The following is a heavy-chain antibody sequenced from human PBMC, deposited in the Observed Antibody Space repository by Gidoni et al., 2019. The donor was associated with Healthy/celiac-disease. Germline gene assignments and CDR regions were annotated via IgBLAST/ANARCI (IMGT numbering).Heavy chain of an antibody. CDR1: GGTFSSYA. CDR3: ARDLHGDIVVVPAAKKYGGYYYYYMDV. CDR2: IIPIVGTA. D-gene: IGHD2-2*01. J-gene: IGHJ6*03. V-gene: IGHV1-69*01. Sequence: QVQLVQSGAEVKKPGSSVKVSCKASGGTFSSYAISWVRQAPGQGLEWMGGIIPIVGTANYAQKFQGRVTITADESTSTAYMELSSLRSEDTAVYYCARDLHGDIVVVPAAKKYGGYYYYYMDVWGKGTTVTVSS.